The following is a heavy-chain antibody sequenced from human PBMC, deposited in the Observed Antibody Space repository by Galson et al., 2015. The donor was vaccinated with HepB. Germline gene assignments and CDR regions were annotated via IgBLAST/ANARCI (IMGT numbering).Heavy chain of an antibody. Sequence: SVKVSCKASGYTFTSYGISWVRQAPGQGLEWMGWISAYNGNTNYAQKLQGRVTMTTDTSTSTAYMELRSLRSDDTAVYYCARVRGRARIVVVVAADNWFDPWGQGTLVTVSS. CDR2: ISAYNGNT. CDR3: ARVRGRARIVVVVAADNWFDP. J-gene: IGHJ5*02. D-gene: IGHD2-15*01. V-gene: IGHV1-18*01. CDR1: GYTFTSYG.